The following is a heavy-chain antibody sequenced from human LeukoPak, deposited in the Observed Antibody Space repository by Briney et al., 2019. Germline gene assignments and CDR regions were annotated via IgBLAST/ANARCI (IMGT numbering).Heavy chain of an antibody. V-gene: IGHV4-39*01. CDR1: DGSISSYY. Sequence: SETLSLTCTVSDGSISSYYWGWIRQPPGKGLEWIGTIYESGSTYYNPSLKSRVTIPVDTSKNQFSLKLSSVTAADTAVYYCARHSTWDRLIGFDYWGQGTLVTVSS. CDR2: IYESGST. J-gene: IGHJ4*02. CDR3: ARHSTWDRLIGFDY. D-gene: IGHD1-26*01.